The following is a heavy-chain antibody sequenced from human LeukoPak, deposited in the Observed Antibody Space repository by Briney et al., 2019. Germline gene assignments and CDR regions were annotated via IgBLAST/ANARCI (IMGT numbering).Heavy chain of an antibody. CDR2: ISSSSSYI. CDR3: ARELSMVRGGRGFDP. Sequence: GGSLRLSCAASGFTFSSYSMNWVRQAPGKGLEWVSSISSSSSYIYYADSVKGRFTISRDNAKNSLYLQMNSLRAEDTAVYYCARELSMVRGGRGFDPWGQGTLVTASS. D-gene: IGHD3-10*01. V-gene: IGHV3-21*01. CDR1: GFTFSSYS. J-gene: IGHJ5*02.